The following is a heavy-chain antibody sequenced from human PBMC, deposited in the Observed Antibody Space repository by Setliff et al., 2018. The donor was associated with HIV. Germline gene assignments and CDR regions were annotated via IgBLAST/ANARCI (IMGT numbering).Heavy chain of an antibody. D-gene: IGHD3-3*01. CDR3: ASARFLEWLSSYYFDY. V-gene: IGHV4-39*07. Sequence: SETLSLTCTVSGGSISSSSYYWGWIRQPPGKGLGWIGSIYYSGSTYYNPSLKSRVTITVDTSKNQFSLKLSSVTAADTAVYYCASARFLEWLSSYYFDYWGQGTLVTVSS. J-gene: IGHJ4*02. CDR1: GGSISSSSYY. CDR2: IYYSGST.